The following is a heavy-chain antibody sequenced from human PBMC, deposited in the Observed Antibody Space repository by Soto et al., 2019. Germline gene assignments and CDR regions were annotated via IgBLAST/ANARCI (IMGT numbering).Heavy chain of an antibody. Sequence: ASVTVSCKASGYTFTSYGISWVRQAPGQGLEWMGWISAYNGNTNYAQKLQGRVTISVDTSKNQFSLKLSSVTAADTAVYYCARRTTVRKTGRSDYWGQGTLVTVSS. V-gene: IGHV1-18*01. CDR3: ARRTTVRKTGRSDY. D-gene: IGHD1-1*01. J-gene: IGHJ4*02. CDR2: ISAYNGNT. CDR1: GYTFTSYG.